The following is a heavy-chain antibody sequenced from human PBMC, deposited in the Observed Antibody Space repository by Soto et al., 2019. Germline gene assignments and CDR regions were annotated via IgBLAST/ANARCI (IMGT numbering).Heavy chain of an antibody. V-gene: IGHV3-33*01. Sequence: QVQLVESGGGVVQPGRSLRLSCAASGFTFSSYGMHWVRQAPGKGLEWVAVIWYDGSNKYYADSVKGRFTISRDNSKNTLYLQMNSLRAEDTAVYYCARVRAAGTLGLGEYYGMDVWGQGTTVTVSS. D-gene: IGHD6-13*01. CDR3: ARVRAAGTLGLGEYYGMDV. CDR2: IWYDGSNK. CDR1: GFTFSSYG. J-gene: IGHJ6*02.